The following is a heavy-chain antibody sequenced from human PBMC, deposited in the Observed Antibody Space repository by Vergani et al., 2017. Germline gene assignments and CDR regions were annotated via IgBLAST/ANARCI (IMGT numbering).Heavy chain of an antibody. D-gene: IGHD2-15*01. CDR2: ISSSGSTI. V-gene: IGHV3-11*01. Sequence: VQLVESGGGLVKPGGSLRLSCAASGFTFSDYYMSWIRQAPGKGLEYISYISSSGSTIYYADSVKGRFTISRDNAKNSLYLQMNSLRPEDTALYYCAKDAVGYCNGRSCYSEGGFDYWGQGTLVTVSS. J-gene: IGHJ4*02. CDR3: AKDAVGYCNGRSCYSEGGFDY. CDR1: GFTFSDYY.